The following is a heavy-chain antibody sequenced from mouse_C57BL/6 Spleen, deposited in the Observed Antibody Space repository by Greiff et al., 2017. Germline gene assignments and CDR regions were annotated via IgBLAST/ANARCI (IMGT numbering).Heavy chain of an antibody. CDR2: ISSGSSTI. Sequence: EVKLVESGGGLVKPGGSLKLSCAASGFTFSDYGMHWVRQAPEKGLEWVAYISSGSSTIYYADTVKGRFTISRDNAKNTLFLQMTSLRSEDTAMYYCASGRFHYYAMDYWGQGTSVTVSS. V-gene: IGHV5-17*01. J-gene: IGHJ4*01. D-gene: IGHD1-1*01. CDR3: ASGRFHYYAMDY. CDR1: GFTFSDYG.